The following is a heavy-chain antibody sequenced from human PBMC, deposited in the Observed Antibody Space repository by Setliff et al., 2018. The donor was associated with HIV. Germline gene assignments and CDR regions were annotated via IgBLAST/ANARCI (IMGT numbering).Heavy chain of an antibody. V-gene: IGHV4-59*11. CDR3: ARERSRGYTDPPRFDY. CDR1: GGSITSHY. Sequence: SETLSLTCSISGGSITSHYWNWIRQPPGKGLEWIGSINYSGITNYNPSLRGRVSISVDTSKSQISLRLASVTAADTAVYYCARERSRGYTDPPRFDYWGQGTLVTVS. CDR2: INYSGIT. D-gene: IGHD5-18*01. J-gene: IGHJ4*02.